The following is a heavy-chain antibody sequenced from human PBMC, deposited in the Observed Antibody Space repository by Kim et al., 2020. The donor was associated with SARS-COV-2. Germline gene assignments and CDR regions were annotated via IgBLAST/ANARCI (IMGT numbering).Heavy chain of an antibody. J-gene: IGHJ4*02. Sequence: ASVTVSCKASGYTFASYGISWVRQAPGQGLEWMGWISPYNGNTNYAQKLQGRVTMTTDTSTSTAYMELRGLTSDDTAVYYCARHSGSYLVPFEYWGQGTLVTVSS. CDR2: ISPYNGNT. CDR1: GYTFASYG. V-gene: IGHV1-18*01. CDR3: ARHSGSYLVPFEY. D-gene: IGHD1-26*01.